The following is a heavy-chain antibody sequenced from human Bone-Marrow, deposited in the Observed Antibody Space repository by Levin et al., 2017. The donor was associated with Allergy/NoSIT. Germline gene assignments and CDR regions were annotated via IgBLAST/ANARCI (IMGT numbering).Heavy chain of an antibody. CDR3: AKDGGEYSGYEYYFDY. D-gene: IGHD5-12*01. Sequence: GESLKISCAASGFTFSSYGMHWVRQAPGKGLEWVAVISYDGSNKYYADSVKGRFTISRDNSKNTLYLQMNSLRAEDTAVYYCAKDGGEYSGYEYYFDYWGQGTLVTVSS. CDR1: GFTFSSYG. V-gene: IGHV3-30*18. CDR2: ISYDGSNK. J-gene: IGHJ4*02.